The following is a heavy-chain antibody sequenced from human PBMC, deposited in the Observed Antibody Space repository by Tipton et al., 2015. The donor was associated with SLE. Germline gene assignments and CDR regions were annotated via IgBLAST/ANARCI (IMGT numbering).Heavy chain of an antibody. J-gene: IGHJ6*02. V-gene: IGHV1-46*03. CDR2: INPSGGST. D-gene: IGHD1-26*01. CDR1: GYTFTTYY. CDR3: ARLSPIGVFYGMDV. Sequence: QSGPEVKKPGASVKVSCKASGYTFTTYYLHWVRQAPGQGLEWMGIINPSGGSTSYAQKFQGRVTMTRDTSTSTVHMELSSLKSEDTAVYSCARLSPIGVFYGMDVWGQGTTVTVSS.